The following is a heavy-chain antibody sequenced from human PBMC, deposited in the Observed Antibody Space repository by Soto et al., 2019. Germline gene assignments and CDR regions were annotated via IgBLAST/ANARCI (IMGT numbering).Heavy chain of an antibody. CDR3: ARDSPRYCSGGSCYRNYYYYGMDV. Sequence: QVQLVESGGGVVQPGRSLRLSCAASGFTCSSYAMHWVRQAPGKGLEWVAVISYDGSNKYYADSVKGRFTISRDNSKNTLYLQMNSLRAEDTAVYYCARDSPRYCSGGSCYRNYYYYGMDVWGQGTTVTVSS. CDR2: ISYDGSNK. J-gene: IGHJ6*02. V-gene: IGHV3-30-3*01. CDR1: GFTCSSYA. D-gene: IGHD2-15*01.